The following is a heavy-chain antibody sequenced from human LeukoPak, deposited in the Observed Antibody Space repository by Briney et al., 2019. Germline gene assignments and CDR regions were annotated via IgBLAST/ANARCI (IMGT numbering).Heavy chain of an antibody. V-gene: IGHV1-46*01. CDR1: GYSFSTHW. CDR2: INPSGGFT. D-gene: IGHD1-26*01. Sequence: ASVKVSCKASGYSFSTHWMHWVRQAPGQGVEWMGIINPSGGFTSYAQKLQGRVTVTRDMSTSTVYMELSNLRSEDTAVYYCARDQSGEWELLSGWWFDPWGQGTLVTVSS. J-gene: IGHJ5*02. CDR3: ARDQSGEWELLSGWWFDP.